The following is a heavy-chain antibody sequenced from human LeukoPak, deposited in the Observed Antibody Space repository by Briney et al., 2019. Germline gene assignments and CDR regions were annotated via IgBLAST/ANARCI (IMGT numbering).Heavy chain of an antibody. CDR3: ARDSIAVAGTDY. V-gene: IGHV1-69*01. CDR1: GGTFSSYA. Sequence: SVKVSCKASGGTFSSYAIIWVRQAPGQGLEWMGGIIPIFGTANYAQKFQGRVTITADESTSTAYMELSSQRSEDTAVYYCARDSIAVAGTDYWGQGTLVTVSS. J-gene: IGHJ4*02. D-gene: IGHD6-19*01. CDR2: IIPIFGTA.